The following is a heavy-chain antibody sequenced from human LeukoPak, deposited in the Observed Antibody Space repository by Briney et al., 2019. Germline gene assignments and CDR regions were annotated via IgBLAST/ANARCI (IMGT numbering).Heavy chain of an antibody. Sequence: PSQTLSLTCTVSGGSIYSGDYYWNWIRQPPGKGLEWIGYIYYSGSTYYNPSLKSRLTISVDTSKNQFSLELSSVTAADTAMYYCARGRDYYGSGSTDLDYWARESWSPSP. CDR3: ARGRDYYGSGSTDLDY. D-gene: IGHD3-10*01. J-gene: IGHJ4*02. CDR2: IYYSGST. V-gene: IGHV4-30-4*01. CDR1: GGSIYSGDYY.